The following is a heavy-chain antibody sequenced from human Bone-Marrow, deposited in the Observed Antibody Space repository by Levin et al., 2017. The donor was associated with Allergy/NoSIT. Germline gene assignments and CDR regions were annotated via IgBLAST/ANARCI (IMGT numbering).Heavy chain of an antibody. V-gene: IGHV3-20*01. Sequence: GESLKISCAASGFTFDDYGMSWVRQAPGKGLEWVSGINWNGGSTGYADSVKGRFTISRDNAKNSLYLQMNSLRAEDTALYHCARGYFDWSSDHYGMDVWGQGTTVTVSS. D-gene: IGHD3-9*01. CDR2: INWNGGST. CDR1: GFTFDDYG. J-gene: IGHJ6*02. CDR3: ARGYFDWSSDHYGMDV.